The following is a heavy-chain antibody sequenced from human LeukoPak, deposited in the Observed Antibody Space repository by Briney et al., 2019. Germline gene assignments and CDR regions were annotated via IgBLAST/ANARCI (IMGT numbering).Heavy chain of an antibody. CDR1: GGSISSYY. D-gene: IGHD3-3*02. V-gene: IGHV4-59*08. CDR3: ARTLSSYYYGTDV. CDR2: IYYSGST. Sequence: PSETLSLTCTVSGGSISSYYWSWIRQPPGKGLEWIGYIYYSGSTNYNPSLKSRVTISVDTSKNQFSLKLSSVTAADTAVYYCARTLSSYYYGTDVWGQGTTVTVSS. J-gene: IGHJ6*02.